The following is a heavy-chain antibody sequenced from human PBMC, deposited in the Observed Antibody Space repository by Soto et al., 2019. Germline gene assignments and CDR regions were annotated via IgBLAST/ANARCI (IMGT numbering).Heavy chain of an antibody. CDR1: GGTFSSYA. CDR3: ARGALVLRFLEWFL. V-gene: IGHV1-69*13. Sequence: ASVKVSCKASGGTFSSYAISWVRQAPGQGLEWMGGIIPIFGTANYAQKFQGRVTITADESTSTAYMELSSLRSEDTAVYYCARGALVLRFLEWFLWGQGTLVTVSS. D-gene: IGHD3-3*01. J-gene: IGHJ4*02. CDR2: IIPIFGTA.